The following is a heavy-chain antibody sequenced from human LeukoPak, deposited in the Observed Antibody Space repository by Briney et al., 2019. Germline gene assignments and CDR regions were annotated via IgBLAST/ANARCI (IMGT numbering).Heavy chain of an antibody. J-gene: IGHJ6*02. CDR2: ISAYNGTT. V-gene: IGHV1-18*01. Sequence: ASVKVSCKPSGYTFTSYGISTVRQAPGQRLEWMGWISAYNGTTNYAQKLKGRVTMTTDPSTSTAYMGLRSLRSDDTAVYYCARDYDSSGYYYGMDVWGQGTTVTVSS. D-gene: IGHD3-22*01. CDR3: ARDYDSSGYYYGMDV. CDR1: GYTFTSYG.